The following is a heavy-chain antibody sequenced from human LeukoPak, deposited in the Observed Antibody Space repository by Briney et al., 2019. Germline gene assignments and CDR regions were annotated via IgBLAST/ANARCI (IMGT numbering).Heavy chain of an antibody. V-gene: IGHV3-48*02. CDR2: ISSSSSTI. CDR1: GFTFSSYS. D-gene: IGHD2-8*01. J-gene: IGHJ4*02. CDR3: ALWCMLCMPTIDY. Sequence: GGSLRLSCAASGFTFSSYSMNWVRQAPGKGLEWVSYISSSSSTIYYADSVKGRFTISRGNAKNSLYLQMNSLRDEDTAVYYCALWCMLCMPTIDYWGQGTLVTVSS.